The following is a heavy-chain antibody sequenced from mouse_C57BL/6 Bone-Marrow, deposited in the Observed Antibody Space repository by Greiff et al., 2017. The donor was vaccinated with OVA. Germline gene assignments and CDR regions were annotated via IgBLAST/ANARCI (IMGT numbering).Heavy chain of an antibody. CDR3: ARFRLWFAY. J-gene: IGHJ3*01. Sequence: DVKLQESGPVLVKPGASVKMSCKASGYTFTDYYMNWVKQSHGKSLEWIGVINPYNGGTSYNQKFKGKATLTVDKSSSTAYMELNSLTSEDSAVYYCARFRLWFAYWGQGTLVTVSA. CDR2: INPYNGGT. V-gene: IGHV1-19*01. CDR1: GYTFTDYY.